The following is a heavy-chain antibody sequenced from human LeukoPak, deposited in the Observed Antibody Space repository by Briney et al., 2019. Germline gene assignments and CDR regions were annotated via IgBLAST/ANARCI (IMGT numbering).Heavy chain of an antibody. V-gene: IGHV4-59*08. J-gene: IGHJ5*02. CDR2: IYYSGST. Sequence: SETLSLTCAVYGGSFNGFYWSWIRQPPGKGLEWIGYIYYSGSTNYNPSLKSRVTISVDTSKNQFSLKLSSVTAADTAVYYCARHRCSGGSCYPMNWFDPWGQGTLVTVSS. CDR1: GGSFNGFY. CDR3: ARHRCSGGSCYPMNWFDP. D-gene: IGHD2-15*01.